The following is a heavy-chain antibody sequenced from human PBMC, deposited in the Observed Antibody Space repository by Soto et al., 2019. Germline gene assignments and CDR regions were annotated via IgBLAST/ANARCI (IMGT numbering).Heavy chain of an antibody. V-gene: IGHV1-69*06. J-gene: IGHJ6*02. CDR1: GGTFSSYA. CDR2: IIPIFGTA. D-gene: IGHD3-10*01. CDR3: ARDQPRSGSSFYGMDV. Sequence: SVKVSCKASGGTFSSYAISWVRQAPGQGLEWMGGIIPIFGTANYAQKFQGRVTITADKSTSTAYMELSSLRSEDTAVYYCARDQPRSGSSFYGMDVWGQGTTVTVSS.